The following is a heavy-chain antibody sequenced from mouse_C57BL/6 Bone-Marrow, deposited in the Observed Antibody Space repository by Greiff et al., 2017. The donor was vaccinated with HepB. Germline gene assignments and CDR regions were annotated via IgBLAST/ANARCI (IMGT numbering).Heavy chain of an antibody. Sequence: VQLKQSGAELVRPGASVKLSCTASGFNIKDYYIHWVKQRPEQGLERIGRIDPEDGDTEYAPKFQGKATMTADTSSNTAYLQLSSLTSEDTAVYYCTTDYYGSSSYFDYWGQGTTLTVSS. V-gene: IGHV14-1*01. J-gene: IGHJ2*01. CDR3: TTDYYGSSSYFDY. D-gene: IGHD1-1*01. CDR1: GFNIKDYY. CDR2: IDPEDGDT.